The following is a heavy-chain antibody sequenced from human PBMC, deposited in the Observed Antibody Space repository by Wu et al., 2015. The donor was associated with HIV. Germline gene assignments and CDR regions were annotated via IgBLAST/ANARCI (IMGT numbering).Heavy chain of an antibody. Sequence: QVQLVQSGAEVKKPGASVKVSCKASGYTFTSYDINWVRQATGQGLEWMGWMNPNSGNTGYAQKFQGRVTMTRNTSISTAYMELSSLRSEDTAVYYCARGQDLLRYFDWERTDAFDIWGQGTMVTVSS. V-gene: IGHV1-8*01. CDR3: ARGQDLLRYFDWERTDAFDI. J-gene: IGHJ3*02. CDR2: MNPNSGNT. CDR1: GYTFTSYD. D-gene: IGHD3-9*01.